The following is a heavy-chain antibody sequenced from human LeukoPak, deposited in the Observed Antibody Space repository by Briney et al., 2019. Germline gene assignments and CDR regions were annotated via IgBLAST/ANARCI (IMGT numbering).Heavy chain of an antibody. J-gene: IGHJ3*01. Sequence: PGGSLRLSCAASGFTFISYGMHWVRQAPGKGLEWVAIIWYDGNTKYYSESVKGRFTISRDNSKNTLYLQMNRLRAEDTAVYYCAKSRTGHDAFDVWGQGTLVTVSS. CDR2: IWYDGNTK. CDR3: AKSRTGHDAFDV. D-gene: IGHD3/OR15-3a*01. CDR1: GFTFISYG. V-gene: IGHV3-33*06.